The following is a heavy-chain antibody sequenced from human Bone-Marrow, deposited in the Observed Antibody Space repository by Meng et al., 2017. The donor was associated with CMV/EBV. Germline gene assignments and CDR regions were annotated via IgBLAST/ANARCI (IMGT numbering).Heavy chain of an antibody. V-gene: IGHV4-59*01. CDR2: IYYSGST. CDR3: ARTPEYCSSTSCYMAY. D-gene: IGHD2-2*02. CDR1: GGSISSYY. J-gene: IGHJ4*02. Sequence: SETLSLTCTVSGGSISSYYWSWIRQPPGKGLEWIGYIYYSGSTNYNPSLKSRVTISVDTSKNQFSLKLSSVTAADTAVYYCARTPEYCSSTSCYMAYWGPGTLVTGYS.